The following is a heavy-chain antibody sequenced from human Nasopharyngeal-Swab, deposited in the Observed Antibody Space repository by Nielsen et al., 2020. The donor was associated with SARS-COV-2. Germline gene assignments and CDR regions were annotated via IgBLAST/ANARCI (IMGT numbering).Heavy chain of an antibody. Sequence: GESLKIPCAASVFTVSSNYMSWVRQAPGKGLEWVSVIYSGGSTYYADSVKGRFTISRDNSKNTLYLQMNSLRAEDTAVYYCARDLYRQQWPLYNYYGMDVWGQGTTVTVSS. D-gene: IGHD6-19*01. CDR3: ARDLYRQQWPLYNYYGMDV. V-gene: IGHV3-53*01. J-gene: IGHJ6*02. CDR2: IYSGGST. CDR1: VFTVSSNY.